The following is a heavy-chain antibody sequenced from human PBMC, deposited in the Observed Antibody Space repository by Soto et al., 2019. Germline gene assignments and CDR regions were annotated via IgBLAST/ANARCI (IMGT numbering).Heavy chain of an antibody. D-gene: IGHD6-19*01. CDR3: ARSGSGSGWL. CDR2: IYYTGST. J-gene: IGHJ4*02. V-gene: IGHV4-61*01. CDR1: GGSVSSGRYY. Sequence: QVQLQESGPGLVKPSETLSLTCTVSGGSVSSGRYYWSWIRQPLGKGLEWIGYIYYTGSTKYNPSLKSRVTISVDTSKNQFSLKLSSMTAADTAVYYCARSGSGSGWLGGQGTLVTVSS.